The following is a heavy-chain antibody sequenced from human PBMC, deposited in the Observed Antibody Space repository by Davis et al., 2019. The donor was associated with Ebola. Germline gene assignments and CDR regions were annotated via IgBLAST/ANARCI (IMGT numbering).Heavy chain of an antibody. CDR1: GGSISSYY. J-gene: IGHJ4*02. CDR2: IYYSGST. CDR3: ARSNLLGSGSYRPLDY. Sequence: MPSETLSLTCTVSGGSISSYYWSWIRQPPGKGLEWIGYIYYSGSTNYNPSLKSRVTISVDTSKNQFSLKLSSVTAADTAVYYCARSNLLGSGSYRPLDYWGQGTLVTVSS. D-gene: IGHD3-10*01. V-gene: IGHV4-59*01.